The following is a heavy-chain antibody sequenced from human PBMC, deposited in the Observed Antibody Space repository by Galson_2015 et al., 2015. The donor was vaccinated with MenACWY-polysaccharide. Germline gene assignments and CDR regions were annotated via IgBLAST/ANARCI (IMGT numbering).Heavy chain of an antibody. CDR3: AKDSTDFWSVAGRFDH. CDR2: IRSSGTNT. D-gene: IGHD3-3*01. J-gene: IGHJ5*02. Sequence: SVRLCCAASGFTFTSYAMSWARQAPGKGLEWVSAIRSSGTNTYYADSVKGRSTISRDNSKNTLYLQMNSLRAEDTAVYYCAKDSTDFWSVAGRFDHWGQGTLVTVSS. CDR1: GFTFTSYA. V-gene: IGHV3-23*01.